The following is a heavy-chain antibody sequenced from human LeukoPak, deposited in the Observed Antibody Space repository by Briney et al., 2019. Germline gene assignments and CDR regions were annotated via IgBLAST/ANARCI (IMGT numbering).Heavy chain of an antibody. D-gene: IGHD2-2*01. CDR1: GFTFSSYE. Sequence: GGSLRLSCAASGFTFSSYEMNWVRQAPGKGLEWVSYISSSGSTIYYADSVKGRFTISRDNAKNSLYLQMNSLRAEDTAVYYCARAGLAVPAAGLVIYYYYYYMDVWGKGTTVTVSS. CDR2: ISSSGSTI. J-gene: IGHJ6*03. CDR3: ARAGLAVPAAGLVIYYYYYYMDV. V-gene: IGHV3-48*03.